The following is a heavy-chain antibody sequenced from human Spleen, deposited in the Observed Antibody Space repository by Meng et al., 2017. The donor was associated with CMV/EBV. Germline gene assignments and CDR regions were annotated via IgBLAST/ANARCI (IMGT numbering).Heavy chain of an antibody. D-gene: IGHD2-15*01. J-gene: IGHJ4*02. V-gene: IGHV2-5*02. Sequence: QITLKESGPTLVKPTQTLTLTCIFSGFSLSTSGMGVGWIRQPPGKALEWLALIYWDDDKRYSPSLKSRLTITKDTSKNQVVLTMTNMDPVDTATYYCEHRDYCSGGTCTFDYWGQGTLVTVSS. CDR2: IYWDDDK. CDR1: GFSLSTSGMG. CDR3: EHRDYCSGGTCTFDY.